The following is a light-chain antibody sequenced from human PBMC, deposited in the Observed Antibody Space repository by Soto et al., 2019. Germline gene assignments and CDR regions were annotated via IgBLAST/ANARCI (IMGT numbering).Light chain of an antibody. CDR2: GAS. CDR1: QSVSSSY. V-gene: IGKV3-20*01. Sequence: EIVLTQSPGTLYLSPGERATLSCRASQSVSSSYLAWYQQKPGQAPRLLIYGASSRATGIPDRFSGSGSGTDFTLTISRLEPEAFAVYYCQQYGSSPWTFGQGTKVEIK. CDR3: QQYGSSPWT. J-gene: IGKJ1*01.